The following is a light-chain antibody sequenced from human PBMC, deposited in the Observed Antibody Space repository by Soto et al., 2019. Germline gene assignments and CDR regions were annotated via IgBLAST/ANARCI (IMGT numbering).Light chain of an antibody. CDR3: QHYETSPPAYT. CDR1: QSLTSNY. CDR2: GAS. J-gene: IGKJ2*01. V-gene: IGKV3-20*01. Sequence: EIVLTQSPGTLSLSPGERATLSCRASQSLTSNYLAWYQQKPGQAPRLLIFGASSRDTGIPDRFSGSGSGSDFTLSISRLEPEDFAVYYCQHYETSPPAYTFGQGTKLEIK.